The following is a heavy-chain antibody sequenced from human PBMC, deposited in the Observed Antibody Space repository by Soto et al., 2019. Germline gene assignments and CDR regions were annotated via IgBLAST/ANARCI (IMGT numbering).Heavy chain of an antibody. D-gene: IGHD3-16*01. V-gene: IGHV4-34*01. J-gene: IGHJ4*02. Sequence: QVQLQQWGAGLLKPSETLSLTCAFYGGSFSGYYWSWIRQPPGKGLEWIGEINHSGSTNYNPSLKSRVTISVDTSKNQFSLKLSSVTAADTAVYYCARDLYGWPFDYWGQGTLVTVSS. CDR2: INHSGST. CDR1: GGSFSGYY. CDR3: ARDLYGWPFDY.